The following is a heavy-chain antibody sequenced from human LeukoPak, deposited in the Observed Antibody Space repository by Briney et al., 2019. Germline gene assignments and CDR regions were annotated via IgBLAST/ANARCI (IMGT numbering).Heavy chain of an antibody. CDR2: INHDGSSA. CDR1: GFTFTTFW. J-gene: IGHJ4*02. Sequence: PGGSLRLSCATSGFTFTTFWMHWVRQAPGKGLVWVARINHDGSSANYVDSVKGRFTISRDNAKNTVYLQMNSLRAEDTAVYYCVRDWGYESGHYWQKYFDTWGQGTLVTVSS. D-gene: IGHD3-22*01. V-gene: IGHV3-74*01. CDR3: VRDWGYESGHYWQKYFDT.